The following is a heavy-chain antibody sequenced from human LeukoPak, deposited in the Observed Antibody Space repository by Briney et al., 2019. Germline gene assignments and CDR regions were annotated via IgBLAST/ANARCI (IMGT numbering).Heavy chain of an antibody. CDR2: ISDIGSI. D-gene: IGHD2-2*03. Sequence: SETLSLTCTVSGGSISSYYWSWIRQPPGKGLEWIAYISDIGSINYNPSLKSRVTISLDTSKNQFSLKLSSVTAADTAVYYCAGLRGLAIVIVPTGTYYHALDIWGRGTTVTVSS. CDR3: AGLRGLAIVIVPTGTYYHALDI. V-gene: IGHV4-59*08. CDR1: GGSISSYY. J-gene: IGHJ6*02.